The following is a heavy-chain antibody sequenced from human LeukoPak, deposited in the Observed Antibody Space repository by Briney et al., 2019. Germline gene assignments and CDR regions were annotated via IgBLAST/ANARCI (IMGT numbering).Heavy chain of an antibody. CDR3: ARLGYTKSSNYYYYYLDV. V-gene: IGHV4-34*01. J-gene: IGHJ6*03. Sequence: SETLSLTCAVYGGSLSGYYWNWIRQPPGKGLEWIGEINQSGRTNYNSSLKSRVTISADMSKNQFSLKLSSVTAADTAVYYCARLGYTKSSNYYYYYLDVWGKGTSVTVSS. CDR2: INQSGRT. CDR1: GGSLSGYY. D-gene: IGHD6-13*01.